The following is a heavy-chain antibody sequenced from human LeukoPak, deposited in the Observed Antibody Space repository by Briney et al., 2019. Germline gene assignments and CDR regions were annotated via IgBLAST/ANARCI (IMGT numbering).Heavy chain of an antibody. J-gene: IGHJ3*02. CDR3: AKGTHIVGAYDVLHI. CDR2: ISGSGHIT. V-gene: IGHV3-11*01. CDR1: GFSFSDSY. Sequence: GGSLRLSCAASGFSFSDSYMSWIRQSPGKGLEWVSHISGSGHITYYADSVRGRFTISRDNSKNTLYLQMSSLTVEDTAVYYCAKGTHIVGAYDVLHIWGHGTMVTVSS. D-gene: IGHD1-26*01.